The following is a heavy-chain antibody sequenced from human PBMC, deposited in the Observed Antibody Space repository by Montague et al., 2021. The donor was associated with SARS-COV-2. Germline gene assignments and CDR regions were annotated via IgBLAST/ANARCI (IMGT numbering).Heavy chain of an antibody. CDR1: SGSISSETYY. D-gene: IGHD3-16*01. CDR2: IYYTEST. CDR3: ARLDPIMETTYFDL. J-gene: IGHJ2*01. Sequence: SETLSLTCTVSSGSISSETYYWGWIRQSPGKGLEWIASIYYTESTYYNPPLGSRVTISIDTSKNEFSRRLSSVTAADMAVYYCARLDPIMETTYFDLWGCGTLVIVSS. V-gene: IGHV4-39*01.